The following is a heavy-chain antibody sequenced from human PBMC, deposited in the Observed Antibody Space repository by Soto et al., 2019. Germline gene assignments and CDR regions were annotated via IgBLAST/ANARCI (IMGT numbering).Heavy chain of an antibody. Sequence: QVQLVQSGAEVKRPGSSVKVSCKASGDTFSFYSINWVRQAPGLGLEWMGRVNPILSMSNYAQRFQGRVTMTADKSTRTGYMELSGLRSEDTARYYCATSYGSGYRAFDYWGQGALVTVSS. V-gene: IGHV1-69*04. CDR2: VNPILSMS. CDR3: ATSYGSGYRAFDY. CDR1: GDTFSFYS. D-gene: IGHD3-10*01. J-gene: IGHJ4*02.